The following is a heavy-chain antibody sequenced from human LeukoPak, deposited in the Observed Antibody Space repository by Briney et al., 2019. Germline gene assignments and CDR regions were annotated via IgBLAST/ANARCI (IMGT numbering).Heavy chain of an antibody. D-gene: IGHD6-13*01. Sequence: ASVKVSCKVSGNSLIYRTMHWVRQAPGKGREWLGGLDPEGGGLIYAQNFQGRVIMTEDTSTDTAYMELSSLKSEDTGVYYCATVFQQRGYYYMDVWGKGTTVTVSS. CDR3: ATVFQQRGYYYMDV. V-gene: IGHV1-24*01. CDR1: GNSLIYRT. CDR2: LDPEGGGL. J-gene: IGHJ6*03.